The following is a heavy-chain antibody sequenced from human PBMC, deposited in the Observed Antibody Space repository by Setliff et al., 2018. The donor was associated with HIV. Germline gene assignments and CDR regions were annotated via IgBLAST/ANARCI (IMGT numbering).Heavy chain of an antibody. V-gene: IGHV4-34*12. D-gene: IGHD3-22*01. CDR3: ARHGGSGYYPYYYYYYMDV. Sequence: PSETLSLTCAVYGGSLSGYYWTWIRQPPGKGLEWIGEVSDSAPGLEWIGEVIDSGNTNYNPSLRSRVTISVDTSKNHFSLKLSSVTAADTAVYYCARHGGSGYYPYYYYYYMDVWGKGTTVTVSS. J-gene: IGHJ6*03. CDR2: VIDSGNT. CDR1: GGSLSGYY.